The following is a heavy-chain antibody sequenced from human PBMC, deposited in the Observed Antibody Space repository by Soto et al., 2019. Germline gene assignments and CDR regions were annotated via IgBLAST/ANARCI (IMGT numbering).Heavy chain of an antibody. Sequence: EEQLLESGGGLVRPGGSMRLSCAASAFTFRSYAMSWVRKAPEKGLEWVSAITASADTTYYADSVKGRVTISRDNSKNTLYLRMNSLKAEDTAVYYCAKVMPLRDCTSTSWLCDFDIWVQGTMVTVS. D-gene: IGHD2-2*01. CDR2: ITASADTT. CDR1: AFTFRSYA. J-gene: IGHJ3*02. CDR3: AKVMPLRDCTSTSWLCDFDI. V-gene: IGHV3-23*01.